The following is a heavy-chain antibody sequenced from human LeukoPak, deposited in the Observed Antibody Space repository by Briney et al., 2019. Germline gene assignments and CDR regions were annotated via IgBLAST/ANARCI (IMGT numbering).Heavy chain of an antibody. V-gene: IGHV4-39*07. J-gene: IGHJ4*02. Sequence: SETLSLTCTVSGGSISSSSYYWGWIRQPPGKGLEWIGSIYYSGSTYCNPSLKSRVTISVDTSKNQFSLKLSSVTAADTAVYYCARLYDSSGYYQYYFDYWGQGTLVTVSS. CDR2: IYYSGST. CDR3: ARLYDSSGYYQYYFDY. D-gene: IGHD3-22*01. CDR1: GGSISSSSYY.